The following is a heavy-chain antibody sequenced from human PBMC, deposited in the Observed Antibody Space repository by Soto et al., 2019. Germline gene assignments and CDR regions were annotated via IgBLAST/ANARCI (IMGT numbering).Heavy chain of an antibody. J-gene: IGHJ3*02. D-gene: IGHD5-18*01. V-gene: IGHV4-34*01. CDR1: GGSFSGYY. Sequence: SETLSLTCAVYGGSFSGYYWSWIRQPPGKGLEWIGEINHSGSTNYNPSLKSRVTISVDTSKNQFSLKLSSVTAADTAVYYCARKPLSWIQRRDAFDIWGQGTMVTVSS. CDR2: INHSGST. CDR3: ARKPLSWIQRRDAFDI.